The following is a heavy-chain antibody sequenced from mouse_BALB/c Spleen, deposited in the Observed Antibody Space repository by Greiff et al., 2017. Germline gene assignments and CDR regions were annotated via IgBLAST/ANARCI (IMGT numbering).Heavy chain of an antibody. D-gene: IGHD2-4*01. J-gene: IGHJ3*01. Sequence: VQLQQSGTVLARPGASVKMSCKASGYTFTSYWMHWVKQRPGQGLEWIGAIYPGNSDTSYNQKFKGKAKLTAVTSTSTAYMELSSLTNEDSAVYYCIYDYDKKLAYWGQGTLVTVSA. CDR3: IYDYDKKLAY. V-gene: IGHV1-5*01. CDR1: GYTFTSYW. CDR2: IYPGNSDT.